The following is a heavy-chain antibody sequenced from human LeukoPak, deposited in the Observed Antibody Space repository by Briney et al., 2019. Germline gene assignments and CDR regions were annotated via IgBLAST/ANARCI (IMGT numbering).Heavy chain of an antibody. V-gene: IGHV3-23*01. Sequence: GGSLRLSCAASGFTFSSYDMSWVRQAPGKGLEGVSAISGSGGSKYYADSVKGRFTISRDNSKNTLYLQMNSLRAEDTAVYYCAKEMLVQLERGFNWFDPWGQGTLVTVSS. CDR3: AKEMLVQLERGFNWFDP. D-gene: IGHD1-1*01. J-gene: IGHJ5*02. CDR1: GFTFSSYD. CDR2: ISGSGGSK.